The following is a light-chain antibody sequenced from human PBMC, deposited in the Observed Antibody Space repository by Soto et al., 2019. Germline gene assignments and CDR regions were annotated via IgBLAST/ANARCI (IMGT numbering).Light chain of an antibody. CDR3: KQSHSTPIT. J-gene: IGKJ5*01. Sequence: DIQMTQSPSTVSGSVGDRVTITCRPSQTISSWLAWYQQKPGKAPKLLIYKASTLKSGVPSRFSGSGSGTYFTLTISSLQPEDFATYYCKQSHSTPITFGQGTRLEIK. CDR1: QTISSW. CDR2: KAS. V-gene: IGKV1-5*03.